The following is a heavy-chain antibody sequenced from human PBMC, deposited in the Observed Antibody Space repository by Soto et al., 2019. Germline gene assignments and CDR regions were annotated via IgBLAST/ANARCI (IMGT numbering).Heavy chain of an antibody. CDR3: ARTHCISTSCYSPYYYYGMDV. CDR1: GYTFTSYD. J-gene: IGHJ6*02. CDR2: MNPNSGNT. V-gene: IGHV1-8*01. D-gene: IGHD2-2*01. Sequence: ASVKVSCKASGYTFTSYDINWVRQATGQGLEWMGWMNPNSGNTVYAQKFQGWVTMTRDTSISTAYMELSRLRSDDTAVYYCARTHCISTSCYSPYYYYGMDVWGQGTTVTVSS.